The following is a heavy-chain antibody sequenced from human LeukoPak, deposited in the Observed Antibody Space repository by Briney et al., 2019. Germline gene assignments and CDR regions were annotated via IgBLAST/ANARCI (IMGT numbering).Heavy chain of an antibody. CDR2: ISSSSSYI. V-gene: IGHV3-21*01. J-gene: IGHJ6*03. CDR3: ARYVRGSYFYMDV. D-gene: IGHD3-10*01. CDR1: GFTFSSYS. Sequence: GGSLRLSCAASGFTFSSYSMDWVRQAPGKGLEWVSSISSSSSYIYYADSVKGRFTISRDNAKNSLYLQMNSLRAEDTAVYYCARYVRGSYFYMDVWGKGTTVTVSS.